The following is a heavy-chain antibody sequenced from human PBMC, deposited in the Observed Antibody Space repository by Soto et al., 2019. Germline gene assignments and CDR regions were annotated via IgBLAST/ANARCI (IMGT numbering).Heavy chain of an antibody. V-gene: IGHV3-21*06. Sequence: EVQLVESGGGLVKPGGSLRLSCAASGFTFTRYSMNWVRQAPGKGLEWVSSISSTTNYIYYGDSMKGRFTISRDNAKNSLYLEMNSVRADDTAVYYCARESEDLTSNFDYWGQGTLVTVSS. CDR2: ISSTTNYI. J-gene: IGHJ4*02. CDR1: GFTFTRYS. CDR3: ARESEDLTSNFDY.